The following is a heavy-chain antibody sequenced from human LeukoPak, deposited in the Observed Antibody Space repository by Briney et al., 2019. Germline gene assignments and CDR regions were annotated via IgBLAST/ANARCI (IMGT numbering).Heavy chain of an antibody. D-gene: IGHD3-10*01. CDR3: ARDRDYYGSGGHLY. J-gene: IGHJ4*02. CDR2: IYSGGST. Sequence: PGGSLRLSCAACGFTVSSNYMSWVRQAPGKGLEWVSVIYSGGSTYYADSVNGRFTISRDNSKNTLYLQMNSLRAEDTAVYYCARDRDYYGSGGHLYWGQGTLVTVSS. V-gene: IGHV3-53*01. CDR1: GFTVSSNY.